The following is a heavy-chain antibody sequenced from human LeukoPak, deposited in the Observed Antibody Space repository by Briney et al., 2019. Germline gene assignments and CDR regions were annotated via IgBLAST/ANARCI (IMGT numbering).Heavy chain of an antibody. CDR3: AKGYQLLPTGVDY. CDR1: GFTFSSYG. Sequence: PGGSLRLSCAASGFTFSSYGMHWVRQAPGKGLEWVAFIRYDGSNKYYADSVKGRFTISRDNSNNTLYLQMNSLRAEDTAVYYCAKGYQLLPTGVDYWGQGTLVTVSS. D-gene: IGHD2-2*01. CDR2: IRYDGSNK. V-gene: IGHV3-30*02. J-gene: IGHJ4*02.